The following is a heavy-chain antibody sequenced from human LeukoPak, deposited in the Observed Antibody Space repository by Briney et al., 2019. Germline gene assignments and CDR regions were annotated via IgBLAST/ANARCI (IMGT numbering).Heavy chain of an antibody. V-gene: IGHV1-2*04. D-gene: IGHD2-2*01. CDR3: ARANALYCSSTTCLFDY. CDR1: GYTFTGYY. J-gene: IGHJ4*02. CDR2: INPNSGGT. Sequence: ASVKVSCKASGYTFTGYYMHWVRQAPGQGPQWMGWINPNSGGTYSAQKFQGWVTMTRDTSICTAYMELSRLTSDDTAVYYCARANALYCSSTTCLFDYWGQGTLVTVSS.